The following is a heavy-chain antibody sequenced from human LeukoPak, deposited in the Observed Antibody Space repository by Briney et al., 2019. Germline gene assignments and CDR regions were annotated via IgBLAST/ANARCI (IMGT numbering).Heavy chain of an antibody. CDR1: GFAFSNYA. J-gene: IGHJ5*02. Sequence: GGSLRLSCAASGFAFSNYAMSWVRQAPGKGLEWVSSISGSGGDTYYSDSVKGRFTISRDNSKNTLYLQMNSLRGEDTALYYCAKHGWVANINWFDPWGQGTLVTVSS. V-gene: IGHV3-23*01. CDR2: ISGSGGDT. CDR3: AKHGWVANINWFDP. D-gene: IGHD5-12*01.